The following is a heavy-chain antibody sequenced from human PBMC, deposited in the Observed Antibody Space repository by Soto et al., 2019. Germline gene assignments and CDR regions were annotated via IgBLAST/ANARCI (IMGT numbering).Heavy chain of an antibody. J-gene: IGHJ6*02. D-gene: IGHD3-10*01. CDR2: IIPIFGTA. V-gene: IGHV1-69*13. Sequence: ASVKVSCKASGGTFSSYAISWVRQAPGQGLEWMGGIIPIFGTANYAQKFQGRVTITADESTSTAYMELSSLRSEDTAVYYCARDGPTMVREPELSDYYYYGMDVWGQGTTVTVSS. CDR3: ARDGPTMVREPELSDYYYYGMDV. CDR1: GGTFSSYA.